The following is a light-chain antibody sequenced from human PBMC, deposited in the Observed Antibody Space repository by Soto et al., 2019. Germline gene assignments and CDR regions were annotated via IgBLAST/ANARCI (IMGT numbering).Light chain of an antibody. CDR1: QSVFSGSNSEHS. CDR3: QQYYSVPLT. CDR2: WAS. Sequence: DIVMTQSPDSLAVSLGERATINCKSSQSVFSGSNSEHSLAWFQQKPGQPPKLLIYWASTRESGVPDRFSGSGSGTDFTLTISSLQAEDVAVYHCQQYYSVPLTFGGGTKVEIK. V-gene: IGKV4-1*01. J-gene: IGKJ4*01.